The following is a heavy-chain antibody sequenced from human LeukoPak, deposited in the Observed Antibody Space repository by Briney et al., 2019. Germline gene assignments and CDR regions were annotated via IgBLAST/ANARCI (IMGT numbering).Heavy chain of an antibody. CDR1: GFTFPRHA. J-gene: IGHJ4*02. CDR2: NGGSGGRT. CDR3: AQGLFDKSVYYSRFDN. Sequence: GGSLRLSCAASGFTFPRHAMSWVRQAPGKGLEWVASNGGSGGRTHYADSVKGRFTISRDNSHNTVYLHMNSLRADDTAVYYCAQGLFDKSVYYSRFDNGGQGFLVTVSS. V-gene: IGHV3-23*01. D-gene: IGHD3-22*01.